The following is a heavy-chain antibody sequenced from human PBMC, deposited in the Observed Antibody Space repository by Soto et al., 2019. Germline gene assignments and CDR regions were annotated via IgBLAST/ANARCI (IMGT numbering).Heavy chain of an antibody. Sequence: QVQLQESGPGLVKPSEPLSLTCTVSGASVSTIGYYWSWIRPPTGKGLEWIGWLPHTGSSDYNHSRKSRVNTSVDTSKNHFSLRRGSVTAADTATYYCARLSRLVPVATSYYHSMDVRGQGTTVTVSS. CDR1: GASVSTIGYY. D-gene: IGHD5-12*01. V-gene: IGHV4-61*03. CDR3: ARLSRLVPVATSYYHSMDV. J-gene: IGHJ6*01. CDR2: LPHTGSS.